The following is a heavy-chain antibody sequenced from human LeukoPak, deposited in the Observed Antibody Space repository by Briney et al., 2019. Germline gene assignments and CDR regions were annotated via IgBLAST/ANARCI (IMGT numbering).Heavy chain of an antibody. D-gene: IGHD2-21*01. J-gene: IGHJ4*02. CDR2: INHSGST. V-gene: IGHV4-34*01. CDR3: ARGQSALYPFRYFDY. CDR1: GGSFSGYY. Sequence: SETLSLTCAVYGGSFSGYYWSWIRQPPGKGLEWIGEINHSGSTNYNPSLKSRVTISVDTSKNQFSLKLSSVTAADTAVYYCARGQSALYPFRYFDYWGQGTLVTVSS.